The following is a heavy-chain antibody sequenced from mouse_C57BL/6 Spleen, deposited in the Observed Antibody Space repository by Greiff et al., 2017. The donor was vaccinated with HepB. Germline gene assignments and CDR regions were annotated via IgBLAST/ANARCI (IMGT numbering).Heavy chain of an antibody. Sequence: EVNVVESGGGLVQPGGSLKLSCAASGFTFSDYYMYWVRQTPEKRLEWVAYISNGGGSTYYPDTVKGRFTISRDNAKNTLYLQMSRLKSEDTAMYYCARIAYYSNYRYFDVWGTGTTVTVSS. V-gene: IGHV5-12*01. D-gene: IGHD2-5*01. CDR2: ISNGGGST. J-gene: IGHJ1*03. CDR1: GFTFSDYY. CDR3: ARIAYYSNYRYFDV.